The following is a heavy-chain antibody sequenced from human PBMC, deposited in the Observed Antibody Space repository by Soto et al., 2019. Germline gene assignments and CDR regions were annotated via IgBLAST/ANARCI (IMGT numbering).Heavy chain of an antibody. D-gene: IGHD2-15*01. CDR2: ISSSSSYI. Sequence: EVQLVESGGGLVKPGGSLRLSCAASGFTFSSYSRTWVRQAPGKGLEWVSSISSSSSYIYYADSVKGRFTISRDNAKNSLYLQMNSLRAEDTAVYYCARDPSYCSGGSCYTDAAFDIWGQGTMVTVSS. V-gene: IGHV3-21*01. CDR1: GFTFSSYS. CDR3: ARDPSYCSGGSCYTDAAFDI. J-gene: IGHJ3*02.